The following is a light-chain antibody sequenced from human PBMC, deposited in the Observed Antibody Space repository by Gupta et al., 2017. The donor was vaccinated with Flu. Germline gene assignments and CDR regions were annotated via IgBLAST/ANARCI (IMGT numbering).Light chain of an antibody. CDR2: EVS. CDR3: KQGIKPPLT. CDR1: QSLQESDSKTY. Sequence: VTPGRPASICSKTSQSLQESDSKTYLYWYLQRPGQPPQLLIYEVSIRDSGVPDRFSGSGSGTDFTLKISLVDAEDVGVYYCKQGIKPPLTFGGGTKVEIK. J-gene: IGKJ4*02. V-gene: IGKV2D-29*01.